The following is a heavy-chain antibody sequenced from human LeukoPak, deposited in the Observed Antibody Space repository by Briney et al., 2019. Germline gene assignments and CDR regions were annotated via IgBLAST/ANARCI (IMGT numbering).Heavy chain of an antibody. D-gene: IGHD7-27*01. V-gene: IGHV1-2*02. CDR3: ARVRGNSGLVSGY. CDR2: INPNSGGT. CDR1: GYTFTGYY. J-gene: IGHJ4*02. Sequence: GASVKVSCKASGYTFTGYYMHWVRQAPGQGLEWMGWINPNSGGTNYAQKFQGRVTMTRDTSISTAYMELSRLRSDDTAVYYCARVRGNSGLVSGYWGQGTLVTVSS.